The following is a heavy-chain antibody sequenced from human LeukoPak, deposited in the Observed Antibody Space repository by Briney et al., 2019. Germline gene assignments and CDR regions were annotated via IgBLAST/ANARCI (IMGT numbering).Heavy chain of an antibody. Sequence: SETLSLTCTVSGGSISSYYWSWIRQPAGKGLEWIGRIYTSGSTNYNPSLKSRVTISVDTSKNQFSLKLSSVTAADTAVYYCARDRYCSSTSCYNFDYWGQGTLVTVSS. V-gene: IGHV4-4*07. CDR3: ARDRYCSSTSCYNFDY. D-gene: IGHD2-2*02. CDR2: IYTSGST. CDR1: GGSISSYY. J-gene: IGHJ4*02.